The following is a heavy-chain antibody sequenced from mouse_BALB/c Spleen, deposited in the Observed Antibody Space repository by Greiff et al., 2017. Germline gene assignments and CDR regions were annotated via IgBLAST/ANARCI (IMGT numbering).Heavy chain of an antibody. CDR1: GFTFSSYG. CDR3: ARATAPYYLDY. CDR2: INSNGGST. J-gene: IGHJ2*01. Sequence: DVKLVESGGGLVQPGGSLKLSCAASGFTFSSYGMSWVRQTPDKRLELVATINSNGGSTYYPDSVKGRFTISRDNAKNTLYLQMSSLKSEDTAMYYCARATAPYYLDYWGQGTTLTVSS. D-gene: IGHD1-2*01. V-gene: IGHV5-6-3*01.